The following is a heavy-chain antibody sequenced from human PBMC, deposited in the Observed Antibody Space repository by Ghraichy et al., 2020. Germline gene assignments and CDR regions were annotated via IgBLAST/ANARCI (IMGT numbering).Heavy chain of an antibody. CDR3: AKDGTAMSPPYYYYYGMDV. V-gene: IGHV3-23*01. CDR1: GFTFSSYA. Sequence: SCAASGFTFSSYAMSWVRQAPGKGLEWVSAISGSGGSTYYADSVKGRFTISRDNSKNTLYLQMNSLRAEDTAVYYCAKDGTAMSPPYYYYYGMDVWGQGTTVTVSS. J-gene: IGHJ6*02. D-gene: IGHD5-18*01. CDR2: ISGSGGST.